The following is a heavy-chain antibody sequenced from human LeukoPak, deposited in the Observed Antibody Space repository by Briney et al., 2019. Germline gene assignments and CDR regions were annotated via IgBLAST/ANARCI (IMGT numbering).Heavy chain of an antibody. Sequence: SETLSLTCAVYGGSFSGYYWSWIRQPPGKGLEWIGEINHSGSTYYNPSLKSRVTISVDTSKNQFSLKVSSVTAADTAVYYCARHDSGYSYGFDYWGQGTLVTVSS. J-gene: IGHJ4*02. D-gene: IGHD5-18*01. CDR3: ARHDSGYSYGFDY. V-gene: IGHV4-34*01. CDR2: INHSGST. CDR1: GGSFSGYY.